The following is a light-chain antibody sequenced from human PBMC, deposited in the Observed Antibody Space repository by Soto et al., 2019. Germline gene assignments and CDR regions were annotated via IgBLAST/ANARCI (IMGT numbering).Light chain of an antibody. Sequence: SYGSGSVGGRVTRASRVGQDISGYLAWYQQKPGKAPKLLIYSTSTWQSGVPSRFSGGASGTEFTLTIRSLQPEDFATHYCQHPNTYLVTYGQGTRLEIK. CDR1: QDISGY. CDR3: QHPNTYLVT. CDR2: STS. J-gene: IGKJ5*01. V-gene: IGKV1-9*01.